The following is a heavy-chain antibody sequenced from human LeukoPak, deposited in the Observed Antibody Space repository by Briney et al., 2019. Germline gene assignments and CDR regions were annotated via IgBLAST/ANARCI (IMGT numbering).Heavy chain of an antibody. CDR2: IKQDGSEK. CDR1: GFTFSSYW. V-gene: IGHV3-7*01. J-gene: IGHJ4*02. D-gene: IGHD2-2*01. Sequence: GGSLRLSCAASGFTFSSYWMSWVRQAPGKGLEWVANIKQDGSEKYYVDSVKGRFTISRDNAKNSLYLQMNSLRAEDTAVYYCARERRLGAVPAAIFFDYWGQGTLVTVSS. CDR3: ARERRLGAVPAAIFFDY.